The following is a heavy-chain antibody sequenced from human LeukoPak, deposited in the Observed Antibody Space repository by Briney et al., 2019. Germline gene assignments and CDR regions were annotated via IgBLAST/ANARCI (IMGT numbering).Heavy chain of an antibody. J-gene: IGHJ4*02. V-gene: IGHV4-39*01. CDR3: ARQGYGGNFDY. D-gene: IGHD4-23*01. CDR2: IYYSGST. Sequence: SETLSLNCTVSGGSISSSSYYWGWIRQPPGKGLEWIGSIYYSGSTYYNPSLKSRVTISVDTSKNQFSLKLSSVTAADTAVYYCARQGYGGNFDYWGQGTLVTVSS. CDR1: GGSISSSSYY.